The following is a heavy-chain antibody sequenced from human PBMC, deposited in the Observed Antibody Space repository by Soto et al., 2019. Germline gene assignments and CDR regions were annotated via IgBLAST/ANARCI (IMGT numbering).Heavy chain of an antibody. D-gene: IGHD6-6*01. V-gene: IGHV4-30-4*01. Sequence: QVQLQESGPGLVKPSQTLSLTCTVSGGSISSGDYYWSWIRQPPGKGLEWIGYIYYSGSTYYNPSHKSRVTISVDTSKNQFSLKRSSVTAADTAVYYCTRTSSSSGTYAFDIWGQGTMVTVSS. J-gene: IGHJ3*02. CDR1: GGSISSGDYY. CDR2: IYYSGST. CDR3: TRTSSSSGTYAFDI.